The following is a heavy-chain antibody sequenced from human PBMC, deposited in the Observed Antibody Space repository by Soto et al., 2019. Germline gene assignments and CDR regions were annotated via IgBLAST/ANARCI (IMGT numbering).Heavy chain of an antibody. Sequence: PGGSLRLSCAASGFTFSSHWMHWVRRVPGKGLVWVSHINTDGGITGYADSVKGRFTISRDNAKNTLYLQMNGLRVEDTSVYYCTREAGYCSRTSCYRRAFDSWGQGTMVTVS. V-gene: IGHV3-74*01. CDR3: TREAGYCSRTSCYRRAFDS. J-gene: IGHJ3*02. CDR1: GFTFSSHW. D-gene: IGHD2-2*01. CDR2: INTDGGIT.